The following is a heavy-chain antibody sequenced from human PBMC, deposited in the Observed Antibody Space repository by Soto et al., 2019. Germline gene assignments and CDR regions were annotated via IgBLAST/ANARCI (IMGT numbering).Heavy chain of an antibody. CDR2: ISAYNGNT. CDR1: GYTFTIYG. J-gene: IGHJ4*02. CDR3: ARGSGYDILTGYPDFDY. V-gene: IGHV1-18*01. D-gene: IGHD3-9*01. Sequence: GASVKVSCKASGYTFTIYGISWVRQAPGQGLEWMGWISAYNGNTNYAQKLQGRVTMTTDTSTSTAYMELRSLRSDDTAVYYCARGSGYDILTGYPDFDYWGQGTLVTVSS.